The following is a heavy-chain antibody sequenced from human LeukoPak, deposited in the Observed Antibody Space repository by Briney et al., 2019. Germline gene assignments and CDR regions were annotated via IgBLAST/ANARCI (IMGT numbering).Heavy chain of an antibody. CDR1: GFTFSRCA. D-gene: IGHD3-10*01. J-gene: IGHJ4*02. V-gene: IGHV3-30-3*02. Sequence: GGSLRLSCAASGFTFSRCAMHWVRQAPGKGLEWVAVISYDGSNKYYADSVKGRFTISRDNSKNTLYLQMNSLRAEDTAVYYCAKSLSTMVRGDPQGQYYFDYWGQGTLVTVSS. CDR3: AKSLSTMVRGDPQGQYYFDY. CDR2: ISYDGSNK.